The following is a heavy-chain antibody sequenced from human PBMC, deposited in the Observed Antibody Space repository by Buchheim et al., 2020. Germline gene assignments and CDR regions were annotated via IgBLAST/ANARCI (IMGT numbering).Heavy chain of an antibody. V-gene: IGHV3-7*03. J-gene: IGHJ5*02. CDR1: GFNFGTLW. Sequence: EVQLVESGGGLGRPGGSLRLSCVASGFNFGTLWMSWVRQVPGKGLEWVANINQNGGEKYYVDSVGGRFTISRDNAKNSLYLQMNSLRAEDTAVYYCARDTAVAGISPWGQGTL. CDR2: INQNGGEK. CDR3: ARDTAVAGISP. D-gene: IGHD6-19*01.